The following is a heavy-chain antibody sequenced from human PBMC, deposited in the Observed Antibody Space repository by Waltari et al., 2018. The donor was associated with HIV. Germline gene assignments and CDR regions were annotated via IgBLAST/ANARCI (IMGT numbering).Heavy chain of an antibody. CDR2: IHSDGSST. CDR3: ARREATVVRGVYYYGMDV. J-gene: IGHJ6*02. Sequence: EVQLVESGGGFVQPGGSLRVSCADSGWTIRSHWMHWVGQAPGKGLVWVSRIHSDGSSTSYADFVKGRFTISRDNAKNTLYLEMNSLRAEDTAVYYCARREATVVRGVYYYGMDVWGQGTTVTVSS. CDR1: GWTIRSHW. V-gene: IGHV3-74*01. D-gene: IGHD3-10*01.